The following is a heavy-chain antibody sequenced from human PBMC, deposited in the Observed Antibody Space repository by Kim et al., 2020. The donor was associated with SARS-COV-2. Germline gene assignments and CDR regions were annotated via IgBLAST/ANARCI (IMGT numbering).Heavy chain of an antibody. CDR3: ARTSGYYYYMDV. Sequence: SETLSLTCTVSGGSISSGDYYWSWIRQPPGKGLEWIGYIYYSGSTYYNPSLKSRVTISVDTSKNQFSLKLSSVTAADTAVYYCARTSGYYYYMDVWGKGTTVTVSS. CDR1: GGSISSGDYY. CDR2: IYYSGST. J-gene: IGHJ6*03. V-gene: IGHV4-30-4*01.